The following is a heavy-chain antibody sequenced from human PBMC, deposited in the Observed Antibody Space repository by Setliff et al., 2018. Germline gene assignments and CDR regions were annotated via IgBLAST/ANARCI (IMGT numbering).Heavy chain of an antibody. D-gene: IGHD6-13*01. V-gene: IGHV1-18*01. CDR2: ISVYTGHT. CDR3: ARIGPSNWGIRGYNWLDP. CDR1: GYSFSNYD. J-gene: IGHJ5*02. Sequence: ASVKVSCKASGYSFSNYDIMWVRQAPGQGLEWMGWISVYTGHTKSAQKFQGRVTMTRDPSINTAYMEVSRLRSEDTAMYYCARIGPSNWGIRGYNWLDPWGQGTLVTVSS.